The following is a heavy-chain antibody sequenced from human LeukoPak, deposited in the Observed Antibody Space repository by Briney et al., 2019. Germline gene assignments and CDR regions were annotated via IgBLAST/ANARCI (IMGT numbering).Heavy chain of an antibody. CDR2: IYYSGST. D-gene: IGHD3-22*01. Sequence: SETLSLTCTVSGGSISSGDYYWSWIRQPPGKGLEWIGYIYYSGSTYYNPSLKRRGTISVDTSKNQFSLKLSSVTAADTAVYYCARDSYYYDSSGYDYWGQGTLVTVSS. J-gene: IGHJ4*02. CDR3: ARDSYYYDSSGYDY. CDR1: GGSISSGDYY. V-gene: IGHV4-30-4*08.